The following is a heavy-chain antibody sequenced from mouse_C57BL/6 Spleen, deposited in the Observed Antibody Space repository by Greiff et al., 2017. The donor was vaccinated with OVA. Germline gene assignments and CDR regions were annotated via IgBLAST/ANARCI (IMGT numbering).Heavy chain of an antibody. V-gene: IGHV1-85*01. CDR1: GYTFTSYD. CDR3: ARYGTTWYFDV. Sequence: QVHVKQSGPELVKPGASVKLSCKASGYTFTSYDINWVKQRPGQGLEWIGWIYPRDGSTKYNEKFKGKATLTVDTSSSTAYMELHSLTSEESAVYFCARYGTTWYFDVWGTGTTVTVSS. CDR2: IYPRDGST. J-gene: IGHJ1*03. D-gene: IGHD1-1*01.